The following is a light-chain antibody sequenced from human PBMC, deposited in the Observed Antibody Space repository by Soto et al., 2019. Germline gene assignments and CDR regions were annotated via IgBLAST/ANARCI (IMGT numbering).Light chain of an antibody. V-gene: IGKV1-5*03. Sequence: EIQMTQSPSTLSGSVGDRVTITCRASQTISSWLAWYQQKPGKAPKLLIYKASTLKSGVPSRFSGSGSGTVFSLTISSLQPDDFATYYCQPYNSYSEAFGQGTKVELE. J-gene: IGKJ1*01. CDR2: KAS. CDR3: QPYNSYSEA. CDR1: QTISSW.